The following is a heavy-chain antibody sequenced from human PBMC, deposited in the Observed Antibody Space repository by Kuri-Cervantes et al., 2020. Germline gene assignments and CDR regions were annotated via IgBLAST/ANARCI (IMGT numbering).Heavy chain of an antibody. CDR1: GYTFTSYG. J-gene: IGHJ6*03. D-gene: IGHD2-15*01. Sequence: ASVKVSCKASGYTFTSYGISWVRQAPGQGLEWMGWISAYNGNTNYAQKFQGRVTITRDTSASTAYMELSSLRSEDTAVYYCARSPDCSGGSCYSDYYYYYYMDVWGKGTTVTVSS. V-gene: IGHV1-18*01. CDR2: ISAYNGNT. CDR3: ARSPDCSGGSCYSDYYYYYYMDV.